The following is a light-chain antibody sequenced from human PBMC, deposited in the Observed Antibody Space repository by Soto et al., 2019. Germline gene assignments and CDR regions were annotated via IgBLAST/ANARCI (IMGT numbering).Light chain of an antibody. CDR3: LQYDNPPVT. V-gene: IGKV1-33*01. CDR2: DAS. CDR1: QDISNY. Sequence: DIQMTQSPSSLSASVGDRVTITCQASQDISNYLNWYQQKPGKAPKLLIYDASNLETGVPSRFSGSGSGSDFTVTISSLQPEDIATYYCLQYDNPPVTFGQGTRLEIK. J-gene: IGKJ5*01.